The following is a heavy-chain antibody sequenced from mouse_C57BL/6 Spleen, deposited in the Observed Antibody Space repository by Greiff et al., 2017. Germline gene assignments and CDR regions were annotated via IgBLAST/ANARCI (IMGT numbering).Heavy chain of an antibody. CDR2: IDPSDSYP. Sequence: QVQLQQPGAELVKPGASVKLSCKASGYTFTSYWMQWVKQRPGQGLEWIGEIDPSDSYPNSNQKFKGKATLTVDTSSSTAYMQLSSLTSEDSAFYYCARGNYYVSSSPFAYWGQGTLVTVSA. CDR3: ARGNYYVSSSPFAY. D-gene: IGHD1-1*01. V-gene: IGHV1-50*01. J-gene: IGHJ3*01. CDR1: GYTFTSYW.